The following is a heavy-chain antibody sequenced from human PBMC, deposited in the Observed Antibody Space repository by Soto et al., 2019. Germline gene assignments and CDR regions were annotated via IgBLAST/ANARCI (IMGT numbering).Heavy chain of an antibody. D-gene: IGHD3-10*01. CDR1: GYTFTNFH. V-gene: IGHV1-8*01. J-gene: IGHJ5*02. CDR2: MNPNRGNT. CDR3: ARDVSSGDRGVRANWLDP. Sequence: QVQLVQSGAEVKKPGASVKVSCKASGYTFTNFHINWVRQATGQGLEWIGWMNPNRGNTNYAQKFQGRVTMTRNTSITTAYLELISLRSEDTAVYYCARDVSSGDRGVRANWLDPWGQGTLVTVSS.